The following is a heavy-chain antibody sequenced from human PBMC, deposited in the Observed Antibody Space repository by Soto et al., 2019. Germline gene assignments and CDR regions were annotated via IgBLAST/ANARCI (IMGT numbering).Heavy chain of an antibody. CDR2: IYHRGTT. J-gene: IGHJ5*02. CDR3: ARESTVILGANSGFYP. Sequence: SETLSLTCTVSGGSISTGGHYWNWIRQYPGKGLDWIGYIYHRGTTSYSPSLKSRVTISIDTSKNQFSLKLTSVTAADTAVYYCARESTVILGANSGFYPCGQGTLVT. CDR1: GGSISTGGHY. D-gene: IGHD1-26*01. V-gene: IGHV4-31*03.